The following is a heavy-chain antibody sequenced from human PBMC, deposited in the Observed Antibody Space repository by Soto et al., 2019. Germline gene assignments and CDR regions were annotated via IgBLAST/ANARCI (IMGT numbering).Heavy chain of an antibody. CDR3: ARREGYCSGGTCYFDY. V-gene: IGHV3-74*01. D-gene: IGHD2-15*01. CDR1: GFTFSTYW. J-gene: IGHJ4*02. Sequence: GGSLRLSCAASGFTFSTYWMHWVRQAPGKGLVWVSRINSDGSTTNYADSVKGRFTISRDNAKNTLYLHMNSLRAEDTAVYYCARREGYCSGGTCYFDYWSQGTLVTVSS. CDR2: INSDGSTT.